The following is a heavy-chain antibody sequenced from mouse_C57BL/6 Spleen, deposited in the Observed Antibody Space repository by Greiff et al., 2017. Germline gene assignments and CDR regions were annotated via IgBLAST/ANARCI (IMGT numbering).Heavy chain of an antibody. J-gene: IGHJ2*01. CDR3: ARDPYYYGSSSGYFDY. CDR2: INPSSGYT. D-gene: IGHD1-1*01. CDR1: GYTFTSYT. V-gene: IGHV1-4*01. Sequence: QVQLQQSGAELARPGASVKMSCKASGYTFTSYTMHWVKQRPGQGLEWIGYINPSSGYTKYNQKFKDKATLTADKSSSTAYMQLSSLTAEDAAVYYCARDPYYYGSSSGYFDYWGQGTTRTGSA.